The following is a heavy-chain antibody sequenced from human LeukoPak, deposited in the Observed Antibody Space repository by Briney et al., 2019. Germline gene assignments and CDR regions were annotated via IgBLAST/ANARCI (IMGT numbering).Heavy chain of an antibody. CDR1: GYSFTSYG. Sequence: ASVKVSCKASGYSFTSYGFNWVRQAPGQGLEWMGWMSAYNGKTNYAHSLQGRVTVTTDTSTSTAYMELRSLRSDDTAVYYCARSPPVLWFGELLYISFDIWGQGTMVTVSS. V-gene: IGHV1-18*01. CDR3: ARSPPVLWFGELLYISFDI. J-gene: IGHJ3*02. CDR2: MSAYNGKT. D-gene: IGHD3-10*01.